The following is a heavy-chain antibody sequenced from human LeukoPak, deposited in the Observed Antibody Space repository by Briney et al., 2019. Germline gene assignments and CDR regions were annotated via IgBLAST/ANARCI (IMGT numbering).Heavy chain of an antibody. V-gene: IGHV3-23*01. J-gene: IGHJ6*02. CDR3: ARDSLPYGMDV. D-gene: IGHD3-16*01. CDR1: GFTFNNYA. CDR2: ITGSGGST. Sequence: GGSLRLSCAASGFTFNNYAMSWVRQAPGKGLEWVSTITGSGGSTYYADSVKGRFTISRDNAKNSLYLQMNSLRAEDTAVYYCARDSLPYGMDVWGQGTTVTVSS.